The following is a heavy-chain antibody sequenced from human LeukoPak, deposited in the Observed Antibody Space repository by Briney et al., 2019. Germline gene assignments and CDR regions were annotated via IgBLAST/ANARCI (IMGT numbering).Heavy chain of an antibody. CDR1: GFTFINYA. V-gene: IGHV3-30*04. CDR3: ARAPGSSSTAEYFQH. Sequence: PGGSLRLSCAASGFTFINYAIHWVRQAPGKGLEWVAVISYDGSNKYYTDSVKGRFTISRDNSKNTLYLQMNSLRPEDTAVYYCARAPGSSSTAEYFQHWGQGTLVTVSS. D-gene: IGHD6-6*01. CDR2: ISYDGSNK. J-gene: IGHJ1*01.